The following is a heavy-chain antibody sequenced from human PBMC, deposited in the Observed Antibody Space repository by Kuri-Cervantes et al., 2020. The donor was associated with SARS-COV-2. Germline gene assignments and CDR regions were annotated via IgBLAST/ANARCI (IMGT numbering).Heavy chain of an antibody. J-gene: IGHJ4*02. CDR2: IIPIFGTA. CDR1: GGTFSSYA. D-gene: IGHD2-2*01. CDR3: ARRVVVTANPLSIPVDY. V-gene: IGHV1-69*05. Sequence: SVKVSCKASGGTFSSYAISWVRQAPGQGLEWMGGIIPIFGTANYAQKFQGRVTITTDESTSTAYMELSSLRSEDTAVYYCARRVVVTANPLSIPVDYWGQGTLVTVSS.